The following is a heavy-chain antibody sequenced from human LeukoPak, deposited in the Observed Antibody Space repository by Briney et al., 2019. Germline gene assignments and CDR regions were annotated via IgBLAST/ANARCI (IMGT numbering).Heavy chain of an antibody. CDR3: ARDVFPRPTIKQYYYYGMDV. D-gene: IGHD1-26*01. CDR2: ISYDGSNK. V-gene: IGHV3-30*03. J-gene: IGHJ6*02. Sequence: PGGSLRLSCAASGFTFSSYGMHWVRQAPGKGLEWVAVISYDGSNKYYADSVKGRFTISRDNSKNTLYLQMNSLRAEDTAVYYCARDVFPRPTIKQYYYYGMDVWGQGTTVTVSS. CDR1: GFTFSSYG.